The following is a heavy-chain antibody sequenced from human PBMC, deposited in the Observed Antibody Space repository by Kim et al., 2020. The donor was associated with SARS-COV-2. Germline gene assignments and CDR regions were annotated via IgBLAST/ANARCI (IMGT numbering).Heavy chain of an antibody. CDR1: GGSISSSSYY. V-gene: IGHV4-39*01. J-gene: IGHJ4*02. D-gene: IGHD4-17*01. CDR2: IYYSGST. CDR3: SGRHDYGDFKGY. Sequence: SETLSLTCTVSGGSISSSSYYWGWIRQPPGKGLEWIGSIYYSGSTYYNPSLKSRVTISVDTSKNQFSLKLSSVTAADTAVYYCSGRHDYGDFKGYWGQGTLVTVSS.